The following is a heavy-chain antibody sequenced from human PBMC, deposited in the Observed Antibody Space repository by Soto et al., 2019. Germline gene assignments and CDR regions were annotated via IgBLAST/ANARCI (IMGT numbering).Heavy chain of an antibody. V-gene: IGHV3-30*18. Sequence: GGSLRLSCAASGFTFGSYGMHWVRQAPGKGLEWVAVISYDGSNEYYADSVKGRFTISRDNSKNTLYLQMNSLRAEDTAVYYCAKDRSAVDTIGSGGYFDYWGQGTLVTVSS. J-gene: IGHJ4*02. D-gene: IGHD5-12*01. CDR2: ISYDGSNE. CDR1: GFTFGSYG. CDR3: AKDRSAVDTIGSGGYFDY.